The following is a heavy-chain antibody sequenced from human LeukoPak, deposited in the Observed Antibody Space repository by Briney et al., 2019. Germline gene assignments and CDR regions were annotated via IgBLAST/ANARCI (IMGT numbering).Heavy chain of an antibody. D-gene: IGHD6-13*01. Sequence: GTSVKASCKASGFTFTSSAMQWVRQARGQRLEWIGWIVVGSGNTNYAQKFQARVTITRDMSTSTAYMELRSLRSEDTAVYYCAADRQYSSSWYGWFDPWGQGTLVTVSS. V-gene: IGHV1-58*02. CDR3: AADRQYSSSWYGWFDP. J-gene: IGHJ5*02. CDR1: GFTFTSSA. CDR2: IVVGSGNT.